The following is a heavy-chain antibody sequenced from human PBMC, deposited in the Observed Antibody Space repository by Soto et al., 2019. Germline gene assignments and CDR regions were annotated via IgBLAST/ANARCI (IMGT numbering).Heavy chain of an antibody. D-gene: IGHD2-15*01. CDR3: ARDLRCSGGSCYGGYGMDV. J-gene: IGHJ6*02. CDR2: ISSSSSYI. CDR1: GFTFSSYS. V-gene: IGHV3-21*01. Sequence: EVQLVESGGGLVKPGGSLRLSCAASGFTFSSYSMNWVRQAPGKGLEWVSSISSSSSYIYYADSVKGRFTISRDNAKNSLYPQMNSLRAEDTAVYYCARDLRCSGGSCYGGYGMDVWGQGTTVTVSS.